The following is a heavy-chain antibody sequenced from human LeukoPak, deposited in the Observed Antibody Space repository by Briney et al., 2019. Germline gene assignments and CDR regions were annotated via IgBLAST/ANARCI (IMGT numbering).Heavy chain of an antibody. J-gene: IGHJ4*02. V-gene: IGHV1-2*02. D-gene: IGHD3-16*01. CDR3: ARDRVPNSYASGDSGFDY. Sequence: GASVKVSCKASGYTFTGYYMHWVRQAPGQGLEWMGWINPNSGGTKYAQKFQDRVTMTRDTSISTAYMELSRLRSDDTAVYYCARDRVPNSYASGDSGFDYWGQGTLVTVSS. CDR1: GYTFTGYY. CDR2: INPNSGGT.